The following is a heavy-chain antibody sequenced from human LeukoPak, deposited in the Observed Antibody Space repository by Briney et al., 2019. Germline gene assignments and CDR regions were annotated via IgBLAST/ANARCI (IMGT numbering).Heavy chain of an antibody. CDR3: ARAAPHYDFWSGNWFDP. D-gene: IGHD3-3*01. J-gene: IGHJ5*02. CDR2: IYYSGST. CDR1: GGSISSYY. V-gene: IGHV4-59*01. Sequence: SETLSLTCTVSGGSISSYYWSWIRQPPGKGLEWIGYIYYSGSTNYNPSLKSRVTISVDTSKNQFSLKLSSVTAADTAVYYCARAAPHYDFWSGNWFDPWGQGTLVTVSS.